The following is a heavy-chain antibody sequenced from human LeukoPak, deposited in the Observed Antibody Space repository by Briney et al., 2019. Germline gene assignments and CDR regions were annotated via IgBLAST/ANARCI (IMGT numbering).Heavy chain of an antibody. V-gene: IGHV4-38-2*02. J-gene: IGHJ4*02. Sequence: SETLSLTCTVSGYSISRTYYGAWVRQPPGKGLEWIATISHSGSTYYTPSLESRLTISLDTSRNHFSLRLSSVTAADTAVYYCARVNAPVATFDYWGLGTLVAVSS. CDR2: ISHSGST. D-gene: IGHD1-1*01. CDR3: ARVNAPVATFDY. CDR1: GYSISRTYY.